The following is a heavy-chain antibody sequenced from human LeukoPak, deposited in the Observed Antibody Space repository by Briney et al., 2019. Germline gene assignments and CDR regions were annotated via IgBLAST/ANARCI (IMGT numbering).Heavy chain of an antibody. CDR3: ASRDYGDYHYYYYMDV. D-gene: IGHD4-17*01. CDR2: IGYGGADS. J-gene: IGHJ6*03. Sequence: GGSLRLSCTVSGFTLSSYEMTWFRQAPGKGLEWVSSIGYGGADSHYADSVKGRFTISRDNSKNTLYLQLSSLRAEDTAVYYCASRDYGDYHYYYYMDVWGKGTMVTVSS. CDR1: GFTLSSYE. V-gene: IGHV3-23*01.